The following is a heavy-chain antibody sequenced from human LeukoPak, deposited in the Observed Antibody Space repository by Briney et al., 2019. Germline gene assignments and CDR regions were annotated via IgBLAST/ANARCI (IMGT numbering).Heavy chain of an antibody. Sequence: GGSLRLSCAASGITFSSYSMNWVRQAPGKGLEWVSSISTSSSYIYYADSVKGRFTISRDNAKNSLYLQMNSLRAEDTAVYYCARRYGDYVGSFEYWGQGTLVTVSS. J-gene: IGHJ4*02. CDR3: ARRYGDYVGSFEY. CDR1: GITFSSYS. CDR2: ISTSSSYI. D-gene: IGHD4-17*01. V-gene: IGHV3-21*01.